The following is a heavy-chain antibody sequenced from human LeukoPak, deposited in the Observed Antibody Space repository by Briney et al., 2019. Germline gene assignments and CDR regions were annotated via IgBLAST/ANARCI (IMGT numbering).Heavy chain of an antibody. CDR1: GFTFSSYA. D-gene: IGHD5-18*01. Sequence: GGSLRLSCAASGFTFSSYAMSWVRQAPGKGLEWVSGISGSGDNTYYADSVKGRFTISRDNSKNTLYLQMNSLRAEDTAVYYCARGGYAHYYGMDVWGQGTTVTVSS. J-gene: IGHJ6*02. V-gene: IGHV3-23*01. CDR2: ISGSGDNT. CDR3: ARGGYAHYYGMDV.